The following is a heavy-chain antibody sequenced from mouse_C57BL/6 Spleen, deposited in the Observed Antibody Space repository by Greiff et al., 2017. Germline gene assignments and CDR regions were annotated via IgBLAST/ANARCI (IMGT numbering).Heavy chain of an antibody. Sequence: QVQLKESGAELVKPGASVKISCKASGYAFSSYWMNWVKQRPGKGLEWIGQIYPGDGDTNYNGKFKGKATLTADKSSSTAYMQLSSLTSEDSAVYFCARRDYYDYDYAMDYWGQGTSVTVSS. V-gene: IGHV1-80*01. D-gene: IGHD2-4*01. CDR1: GYAFSSYW. J-gene: IGHJ4*01. CDR3: ARRDYYDYDYAMDY. CDR2: IYPGDGDT.